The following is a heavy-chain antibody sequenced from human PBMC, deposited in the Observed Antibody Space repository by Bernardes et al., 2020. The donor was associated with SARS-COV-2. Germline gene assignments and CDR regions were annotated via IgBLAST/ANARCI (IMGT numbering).Heavy chain of an antibody. CDR2: IDPSGTST. Sequence: ASVKVSCKASGYTFSDHYMHWVRQAPGQGLEWMAFIDPSGTSTSYAQQFRGRMIMTRDTSSSSVYMELTSLRSEDTAVYYCVREIITFKGFDYWGQGTLVTVSS. CDR3: VREIITFKGFDY. CDR1: GYTFSDHY. V-gene: IGHV1-46*03. J-gene: IGHJ4*02.